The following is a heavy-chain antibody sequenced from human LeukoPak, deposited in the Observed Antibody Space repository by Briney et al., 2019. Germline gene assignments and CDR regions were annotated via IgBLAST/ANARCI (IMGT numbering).Heavy chain of an antibody. D-gene: IGHD3-10*01. CDR1: GGSISSGSYY. Sequence: SETLSLTCTVSGGSISSGSYYWSWIRQPAGKGLEWIGRIYTNSGNTNYNPSLKSRVTISVDTSKNQFSLKLSSVTAAATAVYYCAREPLYGSGKGNDYWGQGTLVTVSS. CDR2: IYTNSGNT. J-gene: IGHJ4*02. CDR3: AREPLYGSGKGNDY. V-gene: IGHV4-61*02.